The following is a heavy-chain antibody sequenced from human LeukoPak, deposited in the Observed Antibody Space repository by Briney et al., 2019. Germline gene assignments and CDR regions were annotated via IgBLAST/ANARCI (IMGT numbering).Heavy chain of an antibody. J-gene: IGHJ6*03. CDR2: IYHSGST. Sequence: PSETLSLTCTVSGYSISSGYYWGWIRQPPGKGLEWIGSIYHSGSTYYNPSLKSRVTISVDTSKNQFSLKLSSVTAADTAVYYCAREGGRPETYYYYMDVWGKGTRSPSP. CDR1: GYSISSGYY. CDR3: AREGGRPETYYYYMDV. V-gene: IGHV4-38-2*02. D-gene: IGHD3-16*01.